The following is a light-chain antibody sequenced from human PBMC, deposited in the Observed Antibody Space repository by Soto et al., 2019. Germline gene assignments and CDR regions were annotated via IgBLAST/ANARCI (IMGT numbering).Light chain of an antibody. CDR2: GAS. CDR1: QAISSN. V-gene: IGKV3-15*01. Sequence: IVMTPSPATLSMSPGERATLSCRASQAISSNLAWYQQKPGQAPRLLIYGASTRATGIPARFSGSGSGTEFTLTISSLFSEDFAVYYCQQYNSWPTFGQGTKVDIK. J-gene: IGKJ1*01. CDR3: QQYNSWPT.